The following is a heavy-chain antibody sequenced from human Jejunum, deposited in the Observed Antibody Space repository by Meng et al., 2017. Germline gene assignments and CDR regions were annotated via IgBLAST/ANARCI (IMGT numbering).Heavy chain of an antibody. J-gene: IGHJ4*02. CDR1: GFTFNSYG. CDR3: AKGERYSANHGADF. V-gene: IGHV3-23*01. Sequence: GGSLRLSCEGSGFTFNSYGMTWVRQAPGKGLEWVSSTTGGGATYYADSVKGRFTMSRDNSENSLYLQMTSLRADDTAVYYCAKGERYSANHGADFWGQGTLVTVSS. D-gene: IGHD5-12*01. CDR2: TTGGGAT.